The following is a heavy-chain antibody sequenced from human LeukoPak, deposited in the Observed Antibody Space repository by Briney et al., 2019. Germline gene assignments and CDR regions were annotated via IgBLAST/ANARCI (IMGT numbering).Heavy chain of an antibody. J-gene: IGHJ3*02. CDR3: ATVKTWELPEGGAFDI. CDR2: FDPEDGET. CDR1: GYTLTELS. V-gene: IGHV1-24*01. Sequence: ASVKVSCKVSGYTLTELSMHWVRQAPGKGLEWMGGFDPEDGETSYAQKFQGRVTMTEDTSTDTAYMELSSLRSEDTAVYYCATVKTWELPEGGAFDIWGQGTMVTVSS. D-gene: IGHD1-26*01.